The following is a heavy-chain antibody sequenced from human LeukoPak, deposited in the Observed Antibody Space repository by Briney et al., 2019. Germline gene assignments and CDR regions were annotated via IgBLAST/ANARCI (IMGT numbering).Heavy chain of an antibody. D-gene: IGHD3-16*01. CDR1: GFTFSSYW. CDR3: ARDGGGGDYGY. V-gene: IGHV3-74*01. Sequence: PGGSLRLSCAASGFTFSSYWMHWVRQAPGKGLVWFSRINSDGSSTSYADSVKGRFTISRDNAKNTLYLQMNSLRAEDTAVYYCARDGGGGDYGYWGQGTLVTVSS. CDR2: INSDGSST. J-gene: IGHJ4*02.